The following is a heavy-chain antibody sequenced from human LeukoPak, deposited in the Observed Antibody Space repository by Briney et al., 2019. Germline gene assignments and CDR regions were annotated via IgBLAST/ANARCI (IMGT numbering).Heavy chain of an antibody. V-gene: IGHV4-59*12. D-gene: IGHD3-3*01. CDR3: ARVVIDDFWSGSFDY. Sequence: SSETLSLTCTVSGGSISSYYWSWIRQPPGKGLEWIGYIYHSGSTYYNPSLKSRVTISVDRSKNQFSLKLSSVTAADTAVYYCARVVIDDFWSGSFDYWGQGTLVTVSS. CDR1: GGSISSYY. J-gene: IGHJ4*02. CDR2: IYHSGST.